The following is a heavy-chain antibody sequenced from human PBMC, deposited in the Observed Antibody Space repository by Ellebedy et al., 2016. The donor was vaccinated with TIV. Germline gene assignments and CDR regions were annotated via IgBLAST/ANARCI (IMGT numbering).Heavy chain of an antibody. Sequence: MPSETLSLTCTVSGGSISSYYWSWIRQLLGKGLEWIGYIYYSGSTNYNPSLKSRVTISVDTSKNQFSLKLSSVTAADTAVYYCARVVWQQPVSYAFDIWGQGTMVTVSS. CDR1: GGSISSYY. V-gene: IGHV4-59*01. CDR2: IYYSGST. CDR3: ARVVWQQPVSYAFDI. J-gene: IGHJ3*02. D-gene: IGHD6-13*01.